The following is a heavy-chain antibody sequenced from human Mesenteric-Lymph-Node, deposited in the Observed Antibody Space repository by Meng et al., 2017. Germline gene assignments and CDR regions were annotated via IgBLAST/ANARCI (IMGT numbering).Heavy chain of an antibody. D-gene: IGHD6-19*01. CDR3: ARDARSGWYYFDY. J-gene: IGHJ4*02. CDR2: ISGHNGVT. V-gene: IGHV1-18*01. Sequence: ASVKVSCKASGYTFTSYGISWVRQAPGQGLEWMGWISGHNGVTNYAQKLQGRVTMTTDTSTSTAYMELRSLRSDDTAVYYCARDARSGWYYFDYWGQGTLVTVSS. CDR1: GYTFTSYG.